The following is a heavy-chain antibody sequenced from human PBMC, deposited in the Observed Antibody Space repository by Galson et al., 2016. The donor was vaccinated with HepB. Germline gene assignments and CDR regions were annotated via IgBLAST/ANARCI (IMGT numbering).Heavy chain of an antibody. CDR2: ISWNSGNI. J-gene: IGHJ5*02. CDR3: AKPLTLLRGVLAS. Sequence: SLRLSCAASGFAFDDYAMHWVRQAPGKGLEWVSGISWNSGNIGYVDSVKGRSTISRDNAKKSLFLQMNSLRPEDTALYYCAKPLTLLRGVLASWGQGTLVTVSS. V-gene: IGHV3-9*01. D-gene: IGHD3-10*01. CDR1: GFAFDDYA.